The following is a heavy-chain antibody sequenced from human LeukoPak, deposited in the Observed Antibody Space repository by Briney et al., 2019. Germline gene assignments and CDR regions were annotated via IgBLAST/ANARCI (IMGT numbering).Heavy chain of an antibody. CDR1: GYTFTGYY. CDR2: INPNSGGT. CDR3: ARDCGDYEGWFDP. Sequence: GASVKVSCKASGYTFTGYYMHWVRQAPGQGLEWMGWINPNSGGTNYAQKFQGRVTMTRDTSISTAYMELSRLRSDDTAVYYCARDCGDYEGWFDPWGQGTLVTVSS. D-gene: IGHD4-17*01. J-gene: IGHJ5*02. V-gene: IGHV1-2*02.